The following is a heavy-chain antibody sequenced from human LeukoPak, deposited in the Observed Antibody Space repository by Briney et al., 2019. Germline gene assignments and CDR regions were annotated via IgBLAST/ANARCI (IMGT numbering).Heavy chain of an antibody. V-gene: IGHV3-15*01. CDR3: TTNVDTAILFDY. D-gene: IGHD5-18*01. CDR2: IKSKTDGGTT. J-gene: IGHJ4*02. CDR1: GFTFTNAW. Sequence: GGSLRLSCAASGFTFTNAWMSWVRQAPGMGLEWVGRIKSKTDGGTTDYAAPVKGRFTISRDDSKNTLYLQMNSLITEDTAVYYCTTNVDTAILFDYWGQGTLVTVSS.